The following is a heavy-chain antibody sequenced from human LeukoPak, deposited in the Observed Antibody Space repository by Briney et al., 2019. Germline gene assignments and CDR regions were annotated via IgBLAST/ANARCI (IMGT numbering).Heavy chain of an antibody. D-gene: IGHD3-22*01. J-gene: IGHJ4*02. CDR3: ARAYDITSSFDY. CDR1: GFSFSTYH. Sequence: PGRSLRLSCAASGFSFSTYHMNWVRQAPGKGLEWVSSISPGSTYTYYADSVKGRFTISRDNARNSLFLQMNSLRAEDTAIYYCARAYDITSSFDYGGQGTLVTVSS. CDR2: ISPGSTYT. V-gene: IGHV3-21*01.